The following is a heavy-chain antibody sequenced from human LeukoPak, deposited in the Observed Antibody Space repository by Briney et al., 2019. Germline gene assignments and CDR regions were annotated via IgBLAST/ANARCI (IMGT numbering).Heavy chain of an antibody. CDR2: TYYTGST. D-gene: IGHD3-22*01. CDR3: ARDRSSGYYSDAFDI. CDR1: GGSISSKTYN. Sequence: SETLSLTCSISGGSISSKTYNWGWIRQPPGKGLEWIGSTYYTGSTHSNPSLKSRVTISVDTSKDQLSLKLTSVTAADMAVYYCARDRSSGYYSDAFDIWGQGTMVTVSS. J-gene: IGHJ3*02. V-gene: IGHV4-39*07.